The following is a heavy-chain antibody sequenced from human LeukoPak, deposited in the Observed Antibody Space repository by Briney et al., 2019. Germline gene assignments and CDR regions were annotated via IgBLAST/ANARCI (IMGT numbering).Heavy chain of an antibody. CDR3: ARDPRRWVRIVDAFDI. V-gene: IGHV3-48*01. J-gene: IGHJ3*02. D-gene: IGHD4-23*01. Sequence: PGGSLRLSCAASGFTFSSYSMNWVRQAPGKGLECVSYISSSSSTIYYADPVKGRFTISRDNAKNSLYLQMNSLRAEDTAVYYCARDPRRWVRIVDAFDIWGQGTMVTVSS. CDR1: GFTFSSYS. CDR2: ISSSSSTI.